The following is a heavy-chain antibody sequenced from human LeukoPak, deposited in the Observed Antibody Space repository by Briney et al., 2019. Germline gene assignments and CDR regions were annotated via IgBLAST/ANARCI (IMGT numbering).Heavy chain of an antibody. CDR3: ARDRGGLRYFDWLSWFDP. V-gene: IGHV1-18*01. J-gene: IGHJ5*02. CDR1: GYTFTSYG. D-gene: IGHD3-9*01. CDR2: ISAYNGNT. Sequence: ASVEVSCKASGYTFTSYGISWVRQAPGQGLEWMGWISAYNGNTNYAQKLQGRVTMTTDTSTNTAYMELRSLRSDDTAVYYCARDRGGLRYFDWLSWFDPWGQGTLVTVSS.